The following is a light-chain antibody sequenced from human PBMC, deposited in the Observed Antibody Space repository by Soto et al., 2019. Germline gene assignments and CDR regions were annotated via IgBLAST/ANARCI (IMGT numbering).Light chain of an antibody. J-gene: IGKJ2*01. CDR3: QQSYSTPYI. V-gene: IGKV1-39*01. CDR2: GAS. Sequence: DIQMTQTPPSLSLSVGDRVTITCRASQDISNSLNWYQQKPGKSPRALIYGASSLESGVPSRFSGRGSGTDFTLSISSLQPEDFATYFCQQSYSTPYIFGQGTSLRIK. CDR1: QDISNS.